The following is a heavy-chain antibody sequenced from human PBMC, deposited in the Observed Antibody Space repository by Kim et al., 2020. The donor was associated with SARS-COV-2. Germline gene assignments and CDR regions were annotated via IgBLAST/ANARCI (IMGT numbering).Heavy chain of an antibody. Sequence: SETLSLTCTVSGGSISSSSYYWGWIRQPPGKGLEWIGSIYYSGSTYYNPSLKSRVTISVDTSKNQFSLKLSSVTAADTAVYYCARHYYDSSGYLVDAFDIWGQGTMVTVSS. V-gene: IGHV4-39*01. D-gene: IGHD3-22*01. CDR3: ARHYYDSSGYLVDAFDI. CDR2: IYYSGST. CDR1: GGSISSSSYY. J-gene: IGHJ3*02.